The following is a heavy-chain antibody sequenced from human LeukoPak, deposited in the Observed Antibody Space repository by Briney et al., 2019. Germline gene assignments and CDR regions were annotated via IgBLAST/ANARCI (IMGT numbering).Heavy chain of an antibody. Sequence: ASVKVSCKASGYTFTGHYMHWVRQASGQGLEWMGWINPNSDDTNYAEKFQGRVTMTRDTSISTAYMDLRRLRSDDTAVYYCARDYSSSSGYFDYWGQGTLVTVSS. CDR3: ARDYSSSSGYFDY. CDR1: GYTFTGHY. D-gene: IGHD6-6*01. CDR2: INPNSDDT. J-gene: IGHJ4*02. V-gene: IGHV1-2*02.